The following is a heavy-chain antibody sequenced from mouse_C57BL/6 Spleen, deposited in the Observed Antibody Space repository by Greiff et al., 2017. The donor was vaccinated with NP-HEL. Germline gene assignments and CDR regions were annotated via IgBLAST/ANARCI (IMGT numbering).Heavy chain of an antibody. D-gene: IGHD1-1*01. CDR1: GYAFSSSW. CDR3: ARSLHYYGSSYVYFDY. J-gene: IGHJ2*01. CDR2: IYPGDGDT. Sequence: QVPLQHSGPELVKPGASVLISCKSSGYAFSSSWLTWVNHRPGKGLDWIVRIYPGDGDTNDNGKFKGKATLTADKSSSTAYMQLSSLTSEDSAVYFCARSLHYYGSSYVYFDYWGQGTTLTVSS. V-gene: IGHV1-82*01.